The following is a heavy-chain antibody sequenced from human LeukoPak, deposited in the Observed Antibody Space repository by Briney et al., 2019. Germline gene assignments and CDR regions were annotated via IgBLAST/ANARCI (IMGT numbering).Heavy chain of an antibody. V-gene: IGHV3-33*01. J-gene: IGHJ4*02. CDR1: GFTFSSYG. CDR2: IWYDGSNK. D-gene: IGHD3-16*01. Sequence: PGRSLRLSCAASGFTFSSYGMHWVRQAPGKGLEWVAVIWYDGSNKYYADSVKGRFTISRDNSKNTLYLQMNSLRAEDTAVYYCARQGWGGNYFDYWGQGTLVTVSS. CDR3: ARQGWGGNYFDY.